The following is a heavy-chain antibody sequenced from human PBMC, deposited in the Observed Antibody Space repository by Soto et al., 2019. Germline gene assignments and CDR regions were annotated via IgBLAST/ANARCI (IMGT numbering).Heavy chain of an antibody. D-gene: IGHD6-13*01. CDR1: GGPINSPDYY. CDR3: ARGISKYSSWYEPHTWFDA. CDR2: LYFNGGT. V-gene: IGHV4-30-4*01. J-gene: IGHJ5*02. Sequence: SETRPPCNVSGGPINSPDYYWTWIRQSPGKGLEWIGYLYFNGGTQYNPYLRTPISMSLDTSKKHFSLKMRSVTGADTAVYYCARGISKYSSWYEPHTWFDAWGQGALVTVSS.